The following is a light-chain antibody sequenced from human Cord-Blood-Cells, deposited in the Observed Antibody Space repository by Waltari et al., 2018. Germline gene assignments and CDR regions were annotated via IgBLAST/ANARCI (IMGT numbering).Light chain of an antibody. Sequence: EIVLTQSPATLSLSPGERATLSCRARQSVSSYLAWYQQKPGQAPRLLFYDASNRATGIPARFSGSGSGTDFTLTISSLEPEDCAVYYCQQRSNWPPGFTFGGGTKVEIK. CDR2: DAS. V-gene: IGKV3-11*01. J-gene: IGKJ4*01. CDR3: QQRSNWPPGFT. CDR1: QSVSSY.